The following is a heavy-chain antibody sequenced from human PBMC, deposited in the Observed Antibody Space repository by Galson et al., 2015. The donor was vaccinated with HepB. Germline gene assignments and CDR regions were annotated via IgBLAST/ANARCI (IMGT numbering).Heavy chain of an antibody. Sequence: SLRLSCAASGFTLSSYSMNWVRQAPGKGLEWVSSISSSSTYISYADSVKGRFTISRDDAKNSLYLQMNSLRAEDTAVYYCARHPSGCDGGSCYNYWGQGTLVTVSS. CDR1: GFTLSSYS. J-gene: IGHJ4*02. D-gene: IGHD2-15*01. CDR2: ISSSSTYI. V-gene: IGHV3-21*01. CDR3: ARHPSGCDGGSCYNY.